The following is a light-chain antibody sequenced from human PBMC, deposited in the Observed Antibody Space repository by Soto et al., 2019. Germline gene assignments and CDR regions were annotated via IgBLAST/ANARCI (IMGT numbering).Light chain of an antibody. Sequence: DVQMTQSPSTVSASVGDRVTITCRASQSVGRWLAWYRQNPGIAPTVLIYKASTLKYGVPPRFSGSGSWTEFSRTISSLQPDDSATYFCQQYDSFSTFGQAPKV. V-gene: IGKV1-5*03. CDR2: KAS. J-gene: IGKJ1*01. CDR3: QQYDSFST. CDR1: QSVGRW.